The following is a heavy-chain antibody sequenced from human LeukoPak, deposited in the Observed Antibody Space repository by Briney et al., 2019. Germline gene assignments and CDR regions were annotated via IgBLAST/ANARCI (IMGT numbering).Heavy chain of an antibody. D-gene: IGHD3-22*01. CDR3: ARDAYYYDSSGYYSGWFDP. CDR2: INPSGGST. CDR1: GYTFTSYY. V-gene: IGHV1-46*01. J-gene: IGHJ5*02. Sequence: GASVKVSCKASGYTFTSYYMHWVRQAPGQGLEWMGIINPSGGSTSYAQKFQGRVTMTRDTSTSTVYMELSSLRSEDTAVYYRARDAYYYDSSGYYSGWFDPWGQGTLVTVSS.